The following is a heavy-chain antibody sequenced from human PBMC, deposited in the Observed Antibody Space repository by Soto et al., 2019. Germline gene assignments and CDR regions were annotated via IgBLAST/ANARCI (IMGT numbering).Heavy chain of an antibody. CDR3: ARALPLGGRWLQSRWYFDL. Sequence: GGSLRLSCAASGFTFSSYAMHWVRQAPGKGLEWVAVISYDGSNKYYADSVKGRFTISRDNSKNTLYLQMNSLRAEDTAVYYCARALPLGGRWLQSRWYFDLWGRGTLVTVSS. D-gene: IGHD1-26*01. V-gene: IGHV3-30-3*01. CDR1: GFTFSSYA. J-gene: IGHJ2*01. CDR2: ISYDGSNK.